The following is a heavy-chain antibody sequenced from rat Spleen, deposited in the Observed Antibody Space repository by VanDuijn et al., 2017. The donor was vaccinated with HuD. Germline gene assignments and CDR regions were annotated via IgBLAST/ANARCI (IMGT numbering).Heavy chain of an antibody. D-gene: IGHD2-2*01. CDR2: ITNTGGST. J-gene: IGHJ1*01. CDR1: GFTFSDYY. V-gene: IGHV5-25*01. Sequence: EVQLVESDGGLVQPGRSLKLSCAASGFTFSDYYMAWVRQAPTKGLEWVTSITNTGGSTYYPDSVKGRFTISRDNAKSTLSLQMDSLRSDDTATYYCAGAGYLRDWYFDFWGPGTMVTVSS. CDR3: AGAGYLRDWYFDF.